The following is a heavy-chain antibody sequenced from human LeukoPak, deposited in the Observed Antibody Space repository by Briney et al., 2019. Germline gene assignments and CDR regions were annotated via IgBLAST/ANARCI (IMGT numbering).Heavy chain of an antibody. CDR2: ISSSGSTI. CDR1: GFTFSSYE. D-gene: IGHD3-10*01. CDR3: ARGSPLVRGVIPPPDY. V-gene: IGHV3-48*03. Sequence: GGSLRLSCAASGFTFSSYEMNWVRQAPGKGLEWVSYISSSGSTIYYADSVKGRFTNSRDNAKNSLYLQMNSLRAEDTAVYYCARGSPLVRGVIPPPDYWGQGTLVTVSS. J-gene: IGHJ4*02.